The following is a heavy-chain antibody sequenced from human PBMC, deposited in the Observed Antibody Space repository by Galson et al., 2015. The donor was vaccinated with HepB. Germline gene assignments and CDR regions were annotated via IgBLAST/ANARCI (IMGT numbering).Heavy chain of an antibody. CDR3: ARDGPFGFGEKSFDY. Sequence: SVKVSCKASGYTFTSYGISWVRQAPGQGLEWMGWISAYNGNTNYAQKLQGRVTMTTDTSTSTAYMELRSLRSDDTAVYYCARDGPFGFGEKSFDYWGQGTLVTVSS. D-gene: IGHD3-10*01. CDR1: GYTFTSYG. V-gene: IGHV1-18*04. J-gene: IGHJ4*02. CDR2: ISAYNGNT.